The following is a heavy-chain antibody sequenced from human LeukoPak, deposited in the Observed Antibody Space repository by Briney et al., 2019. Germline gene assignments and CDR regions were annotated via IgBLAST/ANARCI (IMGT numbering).Heavy chain of an antibody. D-gene: IGHD2-21*01. CDR3: AKLAYDRDFDY. V-gene: IGHV3-30*02. CDR1: GFSFSSYG. Sequence: QSGGSLRLSCAASGFSFSSYGMHWVRQAPGKGLEWVAFIRYDGSNKYYADSVKGRFTISRDNSKNTLYLQMNSLRAEDTAVYYCAKLAYDRDFDYWGQGTLVTVSS. CDR2: IRYDGSNK. J-gene: IGHJ4*02.